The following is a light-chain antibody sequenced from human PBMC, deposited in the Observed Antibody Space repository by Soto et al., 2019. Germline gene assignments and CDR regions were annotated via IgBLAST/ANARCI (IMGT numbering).Light chain of an antibody. V-gene: IGLV2-11*01. CDR1: SSDVGSYNY. Sequence: QSALTQPRSVSGSPGQSVTISCTGTSSDVGSYNYVSWHQQHPGKAPKLVIYDVTHQPSGVPDRFSASKSGITASLTISGLQAEDEADYYCCSYAAGDSFKFGGGTNVTVL. CDR2: DVT. CDR3: CSYAAGDSFK. J-gene: IGLJ2*01.